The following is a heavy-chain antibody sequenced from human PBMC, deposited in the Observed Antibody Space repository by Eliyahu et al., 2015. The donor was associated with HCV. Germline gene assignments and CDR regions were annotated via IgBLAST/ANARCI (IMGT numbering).Heavy chain of an antibody. CDR2: ITGDGTYI. CDR1: GFTFSSRS. V-gene: IGHV3-21*06. J-gene: IGHJ4*02. Sequence: EVQLVESGGGLVKPGGSLRLSCAGXGFTFSSRSMNWVRQAPGKGLEWIAAITGDGTYIFYGDSVKGRFTISRDNAKNSLFLQMNSLKVEDTAVYYCARDKNWSLDSWGQGTLVTVSS. CDR3: ARDKNWSLDS. D-gene: IGHD1-1*01.